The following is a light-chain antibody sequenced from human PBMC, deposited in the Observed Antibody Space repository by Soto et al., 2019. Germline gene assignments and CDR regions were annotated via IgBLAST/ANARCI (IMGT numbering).Light chain of an antibody. CDR1: SSDVGGYNY. J-gene: IGLJ2*01. CDR3: SSYTSSSTLV. CDR2: EVS. Sequence: QSALTQPASVSGSPGQSITISCTGTSSDVGGYNYVSWYQQHPGKAPKLMIYEVSNRPSGVSNRFSGSKSGNTASLTISVLQAEYEADYYCSSYTSSSTLVFGGGTQLTVL. V-gene: IGLV2-14*01.